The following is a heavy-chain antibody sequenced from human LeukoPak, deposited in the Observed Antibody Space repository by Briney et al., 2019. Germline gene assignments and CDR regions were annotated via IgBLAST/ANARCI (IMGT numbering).Heavy chain of an antibody. CDR3: ARVFGYYDSSGYSGDY. CDR2: IYYSGST. D-gene: IGHD3-22*01. CDR1: GGSISSYY. V-gene: IGHV4-59*01. J-gene: IGHJ4*02. Sequence: SETLSLTCTVSGGSISSYYWSWIRQPPGKGLEWIGYIYYSGSTNYNPSLKSRVTISVDTSKNQFSLKLSSVTAADTAVYYCARVFGYYDSSGYSGDYWGQGTLVTVSS.